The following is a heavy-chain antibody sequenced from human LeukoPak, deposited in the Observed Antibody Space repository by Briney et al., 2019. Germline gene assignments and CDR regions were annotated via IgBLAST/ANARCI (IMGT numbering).Heavy chain of an antibody. D-gene: IGHD5-18*01. CDR3: SRDREGYSYGADAFDI. V-gene: IGHV1-46*01. CDR2: INPSGGST. Sequence: ASVKVSCKASGYTFTSYYMHWVRQAPGQGLEWMGIINPSGGSTSYAQKFQGRVTMTRDMSTSTVYMELSRLTSEDTAVYYCSRDREGYSYGADAFDIWGQGTMVTVSS. CDR1: GYTFTSYY. J-gene: IGHJ3*02.